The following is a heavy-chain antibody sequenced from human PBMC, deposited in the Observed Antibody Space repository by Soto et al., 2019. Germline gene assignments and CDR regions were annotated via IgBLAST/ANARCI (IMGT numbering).Heavy chain of an antibody. CDR3: ARGATVTSPAAFDI. J-gene: IGHJ3*02. V-gene: IGHV3-33*01. CDR1: GFTFSSYG. CDR2: IWYDGSNK. D-gene: IGHD4-4*01. Sequence: XVSLRLSCAASGFTFSSYGMHWVRQAPGKGLEWVAVIWYDGSNKYYADSVKGRFTISRDNSKNTLYLQMNSLRAEDTAVYYCARGATVTSPAAFDIWGQGTMVTV.